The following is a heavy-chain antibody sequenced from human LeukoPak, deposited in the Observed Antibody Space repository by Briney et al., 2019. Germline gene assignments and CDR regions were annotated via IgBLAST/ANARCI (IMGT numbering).Heavy chain of an antibody. Sequence: ASVKVSCKASGYTFTSYGISWVRQAPGQGLEWVGWSNPYNGGTKYTQKFQGRVTMTMDTSINTAYMELGRLSSDDTAVYYCARSQYSFGWNGHKDYWGQGTLVTVSS. V-gene: IGHV1-2*02. CDR3: ARSQYSFGWNGHKDY. D-gene: IGHD1-1*01. J-gene: IGHJ4*02. CDR1: GYTFTSYG. CDR2: SNPYNGGT.